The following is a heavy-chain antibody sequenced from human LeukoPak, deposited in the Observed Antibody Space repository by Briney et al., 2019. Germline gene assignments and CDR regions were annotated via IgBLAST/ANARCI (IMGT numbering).Heavy chain of an antibody. CDR1: GGSISSYY. Sequence: PSETLSLTRTVSGGSISSYYWSWIRQPAGKGLEWIGRIYTSGSTNYNPSLKSRVTISVDTSKDQFSLKLSSVTAADTAVYYCARHTYYYDSSAYYAAAEFDYWGQGTLVTVSS. CDR2: IYTSGST. CDR3: ARHTYYYDSSAYYAAAEFDY. J-gene: IGHJ4*02. V-gene: IGHV4-4*07. D-gene: IGHD3-22*01.